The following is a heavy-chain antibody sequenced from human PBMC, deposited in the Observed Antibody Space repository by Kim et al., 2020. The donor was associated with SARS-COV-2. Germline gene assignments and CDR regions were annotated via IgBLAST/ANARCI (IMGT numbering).Heavy chain of an antibody. D-gene: IGHD3-10*01. J-gene: IGHJ6*02. CDR2: IYTGAVST. CDR3: AKDSGGGYYYYYGMDV. Sequence: GGSLRLSCTASGFTFSSYGMNWVRQAPGKGLEWVSVIYTGAVSTYYADSVKGRFTISRDDSKNTLYLQMNSLRAEDTAVYYCAKDSGGGYYYYYGMDVWGQGTTVTV. V-gene: IGHV3-23*03. CDR1: GFTFSSYG.